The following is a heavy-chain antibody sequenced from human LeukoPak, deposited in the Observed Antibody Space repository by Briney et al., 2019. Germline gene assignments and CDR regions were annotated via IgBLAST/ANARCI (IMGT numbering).Heavy chain of an antibody. Sequence: EASVKVSCKVSGYTLTELSMHWVRQAPGKGLEWMGGFDPGDGETIYAQKFQGRVTMTEDTSTDTAYMELSSLRSEDTAVYYCATERWLRGPTRNPYFQHWGQGTLVTVSS. CDR1: GYTLTELS. D-gene: IGHD6-19*01. CDR3: ATERWLRGPTRNPYFQH. CDR2: FDPGDGET. V-gene: IGHV1-24*01. J-gene: IGHJ1*01.